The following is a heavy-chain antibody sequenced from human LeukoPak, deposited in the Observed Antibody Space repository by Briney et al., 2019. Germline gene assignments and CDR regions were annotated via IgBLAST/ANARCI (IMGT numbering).Heavy chain of an antibody. V-gene: IGHV3-48*01. Sequence: GGSLQLSCAASGFTFSSYIMNWVRQAPGKELEGVSYISSSSSTIYYADSVKGRFTISRDNAKNSLYLQMNSLRAEDTAVYYCDLHCSSSSCYLYGMDVWGQGTTVTVSS. J-gene: IGHJ6*02. CDR2: ISSSSSTI. CDR1: GFTFSSYI. CDR3: DLHCSSSSCYLYGMDV. D-gene: IGHD2-2*01.